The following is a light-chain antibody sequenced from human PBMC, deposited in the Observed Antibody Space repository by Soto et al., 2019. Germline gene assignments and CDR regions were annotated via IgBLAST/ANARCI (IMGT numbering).Light chain of an antibody. Sequence: DSVFMQSPATLSLSRGERSALSCSASHSVRSNYLAWYPQRPGQAPKLLIYAASRRATGIPDRFSGSGSETDFTLTICRLAPEDFAEYYCQQYGDSRTFGQGTKVDIK. CDR2: AAS. CDR3: QQYGDSRT. J-gene: IGKJ1*01. CDR1: HSVRSNY. V-gene: IGKV3-20*01.